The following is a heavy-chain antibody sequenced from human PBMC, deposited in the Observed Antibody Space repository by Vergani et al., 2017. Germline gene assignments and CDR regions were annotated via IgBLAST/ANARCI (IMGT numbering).Heavy chain of an antibody. CDR3: AKDWYDH. CDR1: GFTVSSNY. CDR2: SVNVFDK. V-gene: IGHV3-23*04. D-gene: IGHD3-16*01. Sequence: EVQLVESGGGLIQPGGSLRLSCAASGFTVSSNYMSWVRQAPGKGLEWVSTISVNVFDKLYADSVKGRFTISRDNSKNMLYLQMNSLRAYDTAVYYCAKDWYDHWGQGTLVTVSS. J-gene: IGHJ4*02.